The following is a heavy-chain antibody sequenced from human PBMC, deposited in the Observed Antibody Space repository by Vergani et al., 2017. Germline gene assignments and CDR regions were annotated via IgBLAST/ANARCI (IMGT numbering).Heavy chain of an antibody. V-gene: IGHV5-51*01. D-gene: IGHD2-2*01. J-gene: IGHJ6*03. CDR3: ARHLHCSSTSCSGIYYMDV. Sequence: EVPLVPSGAEVKKPGESLKISCKGSGYSFTSYWIGWVRQMPGKGLEWMGIIYPGDSDTRYSPSFQGQVTISADKSISTAYLQWSSLKASDTAMYYCARHLHCSSTSCSGIYYMDVWGKGTTVTVSS. CDR1: GYSFTSYW. CDR2: IYPGDSDT.